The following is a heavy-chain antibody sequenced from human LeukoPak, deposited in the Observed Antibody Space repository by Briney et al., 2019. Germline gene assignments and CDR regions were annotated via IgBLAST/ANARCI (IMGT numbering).Heavy chain of an antibody. CDR2: ISYDGSNE. V-gene: IGHV3-30-3*01. CDR3: ARGIGHYDFYCDP. J-gene: IGHJ5*02. Sequence: GPLRLSCTASGFTFSSYAMHWVRQAPGKGLECVAVISYDGSNEHYADSVKGRFTISRDISKNTLNLQMNSLRAEDTAVYYCARGIGHYDFYCDPWGQGTLATVSS. CDR1: GFTFSSYA. D-gene: IGHD3-3*01.